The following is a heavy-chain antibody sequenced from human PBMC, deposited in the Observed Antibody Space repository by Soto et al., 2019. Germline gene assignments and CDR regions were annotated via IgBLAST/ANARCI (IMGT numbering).Heavy chain of an antibody. Sequence: DVQLLESGGGLVQPGGSLRLSCAASGFTFSNYAMGWVRQAPGKGLEWVSSISTSIDATYYADSVKGRFTISRDNSKNTLHLQMNSLKTEDTAMYYCATDLAARYYFDNWGQGTLVTVSS. CDR2: ISTSIDAT. V-gene: IGHV3-23*01. CDR1: GFTFSNYA. J-gene: IGHJ4*02. CDR3: ATDLAARYYFDN. D-gene: IGHD6-13*01.